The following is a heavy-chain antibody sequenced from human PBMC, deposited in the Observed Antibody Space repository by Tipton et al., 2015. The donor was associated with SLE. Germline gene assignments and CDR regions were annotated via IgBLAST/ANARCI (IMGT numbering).Heavy chain of an antibody. CDR2: IITNSGAT. J-gene: IGHJ4*01. CDR3: VSSSLHSGWSC. D-gene: IGHD6-19*01. CDR1: GYTFTDFY. V-gene: IGHV1-2*06. Sequence: QLVQSGPEVKKPGASVKVSCKAYGYTFTDFYMHWVRQAPGQGLEWMGRIITNSGATDYAQKFQGRVTMTRDTSITTAYMQLSGLQSDDTAGYFCVSSSLHSGWSCWGHGPLVTVSS.